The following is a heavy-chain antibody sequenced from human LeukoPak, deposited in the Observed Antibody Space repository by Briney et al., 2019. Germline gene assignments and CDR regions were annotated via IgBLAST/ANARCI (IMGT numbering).Heavy chain of an antibody. Sequence: GGSLRLSCAASGFTFSSYAMSWVRQAPGKGLECVSAISGSGGSTYYADSVRGRFTISRDNSKNTLYLQMNSLRAEDTAVYYCAKDGGSSSWYVDYFDYWGQGTLVTVSS. CDR1: GFTFSSYA. J-gene: IGHJ4*02. CDR2: ISGSGGST. D-gene: IGHD6-13*01. V-gene: IGHV3-23*01. CDR3: AKDGGSSSWYVDYFDY.